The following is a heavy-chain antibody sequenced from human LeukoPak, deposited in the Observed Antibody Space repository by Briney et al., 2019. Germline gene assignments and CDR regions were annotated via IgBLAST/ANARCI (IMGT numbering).Heavy chain of an antibody. D-gene: IGHD3-3*01. CDR2: IYSSGST. CDR1: GGSMSRYY. J-gene: IGHJ3*02. Sequence: SETLSLTCTVSGGSMSRYYWSWIRQPAGKGLKWIGRIYSSGSTNYNPSLKSRVTISVDTSKNQFSLKLSSVTAADTAVYYCARGPFGVVIIGAFDIWGQGTMVTVSS. CDR3: ARGPFGVVIIGAFDI. V-gene: IGHV4-4*07.